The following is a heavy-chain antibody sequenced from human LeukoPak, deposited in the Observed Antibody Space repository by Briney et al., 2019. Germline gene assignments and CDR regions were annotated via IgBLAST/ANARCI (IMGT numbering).Heavy chain of an antibody. J-gene: IGHJ4*02. D-gene: IGHD3-10*01. V-gene: IGHV3-23*01. CDR2: ISGSGDNT. Sequence: PGGSLRLSCAASGLSFSNYAMSWVRQAPGKGLEWVSGISGSGDNTYYADSVEGRFTVPRDNSKNTLYLLLNSLRADDTAVYYCATGQGSASGNYYNVNYFDSWGQGALVTVSS. CDR3: ATGQGSASGNYYNVNYFDS. CDR1: GLSFSNYA.